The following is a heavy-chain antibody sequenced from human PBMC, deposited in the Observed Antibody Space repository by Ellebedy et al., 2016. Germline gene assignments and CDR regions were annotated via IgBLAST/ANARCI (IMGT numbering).Heavy chain of an antibody. CDR2: IYSGGST. CDR3: ASGLTSIAAAGTLGDY. J-gene: IGHJ4*02. D-gene: IGHD6-13*01. CDR1: GFTVSSNY. Sequence: GESLKISXAASGFTVSSNYMSWVRQAPGKGLEWVSVIYSGGSTYYADSVKGRFTISRDNSKNTLYLQMNSLRAEDTAVYYCASGLTSIAAAGTLGDYWGQGTLVTVSS. V-gene: IGHV3-53*01.